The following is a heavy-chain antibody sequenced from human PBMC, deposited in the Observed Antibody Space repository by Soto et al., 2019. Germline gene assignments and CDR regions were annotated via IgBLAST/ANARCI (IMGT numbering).Heavy chain of an antibody. V-gene: IGHV1-18*01. J-gene: IGHJ4*02. CDR1: GGTLTISSHG. D-gene: IGHD3-10*01. CDR2: ITAYNGNT. Sequence: ASVKVSCKASGGTLTISSHGISWVRQAPGQGLEWMGGITAYNGNTNYARKLQDRVTMTTDTSTSTAYMELRSLRSDDAAVYYCARDYGSGSSSRFDYWGQG. CDR3: ARDYGSGSSSRFDY.